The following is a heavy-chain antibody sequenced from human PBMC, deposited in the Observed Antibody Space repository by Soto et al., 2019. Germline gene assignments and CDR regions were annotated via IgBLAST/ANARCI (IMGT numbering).Heavy chain of an antibody. J-gene: IGHJ3*02. Sequence: ASVKVSCKASGYTFTGYYMHWVRQAPGQGLEWMGWINPNSGGTNYAQKFQGRVTMTRDTSISTAYMELSRLRSDDAAVYYCAREGTITDAFDIWGQGTMVTVSS. V-gene: IGHV1-2*02. CDR2: INPNSGGT. CDR3: AREGTITDAFDI. CDR1: GYTFTGYY. D-gene: IGHD3-3*01.